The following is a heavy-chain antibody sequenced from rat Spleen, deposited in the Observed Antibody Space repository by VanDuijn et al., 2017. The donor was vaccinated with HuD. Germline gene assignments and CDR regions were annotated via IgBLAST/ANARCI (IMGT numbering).Heavy chain of an antibody. CDR3: TRDIGYSYWYFDF. CDR1: GFTFNNYW. Sequence: EVQLVESGGGLVQPGRSLKLSCVASGFTFNNYWMTWIRQAPGKGLEWIASITDAGGSTYYPDSVKGRFTISRDNAKSTLYLQMNSLRSEDTATYYCTRDIGYSYWYFDFWGPGTMVTVSS. D-gene: IGHD1-4*01. J-gene: IGHJ1*01. CDR2: ITDAGGST. V-gene: IGHV5-31*01.